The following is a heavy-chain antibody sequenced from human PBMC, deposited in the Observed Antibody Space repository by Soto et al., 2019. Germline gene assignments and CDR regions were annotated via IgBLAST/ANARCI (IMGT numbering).Heavy chain of an antibody. V-gene: IGHV1-69*01. CDR1: GGTFSSYA. J-gene: IGHJ4*02. CDR2: IIPIFGTA. Sequence: QVQLVQSGAEVKKPGSSVKVSCKASGGTFSSYAISWVRQAPGQGLEWMGGIIPIFGTANYAQKFQGRVTITADESTSTAYMELSSLRSEETAVYYCARDLWAGGPAEVMIGHNYWGQGTLVTVSS. D-gene: IGHD3-10*02. CDR3: ARDLWAGGPAEVMIGHNY.